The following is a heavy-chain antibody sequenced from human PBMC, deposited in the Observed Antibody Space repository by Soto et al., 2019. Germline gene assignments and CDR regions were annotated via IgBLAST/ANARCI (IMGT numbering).Heavy chain of an antibody. J-gene: IGHJ4*02. Sequence: PGGSLRLSCAASGFTFSSYGMHWVRQAPGKGLEWVAVIWYDGSNKYYADSVKGRFTISRDSAKNSMYLQMNSLTVEDTAMYYCASLDTAMIKTAGYWGQGT. V-gene: IGHV3-33*03. D-gene: IGHD5-18*01. CDR2: IWYDGSNK. CDR3: ASLDTAMIKTAGY. CDR1: GFTFSSYG.